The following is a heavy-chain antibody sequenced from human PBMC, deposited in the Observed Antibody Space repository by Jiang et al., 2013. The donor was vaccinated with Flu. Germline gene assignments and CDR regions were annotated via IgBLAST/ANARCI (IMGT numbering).Heavy chain of an antibody. CDR2: IIPIYGTA. V-gene: IGHV1-69*06. D-gene: IGHD2-21*02. J-gene: IGHJ4*02. Sequence: QSGAEVKRPGSSVKVSCKASRDTFSRNTITWVRQAPGQGLEWMGGIIPIYGTADSAQKFQGRVMITADKSTTTVYMELNSLRSEDTAVYYCARVSPCGGDCYYFDNWGQGTLVTVSS. CDR3: ARVSPCGGDCYYFDN. CDR1: RDTFSRNT.